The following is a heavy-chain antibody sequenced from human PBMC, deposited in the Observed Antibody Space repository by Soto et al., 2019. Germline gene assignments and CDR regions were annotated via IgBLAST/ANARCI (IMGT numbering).Heavy chain of an antibody. J-gene: IGHJ6*02. CDR3: TRGGYELIYYFGMVV. D-gene: IGHD5-12*01. CDR2: ISSDGDSI. CDR1: GFTFHEYA. Sequence: EVQLIESGGGWVQPGTSLRVSCAASGFTFHEYAMHWVRQAPGKGLEWVSGISSDGDSIAYAASVQGRFTGFRDNAKNSLYLQMNSLRAKDTALYYCTRGGYELIYYFGMVVWGQGTTVTVSS. V-gene: IGHV3-9*01.